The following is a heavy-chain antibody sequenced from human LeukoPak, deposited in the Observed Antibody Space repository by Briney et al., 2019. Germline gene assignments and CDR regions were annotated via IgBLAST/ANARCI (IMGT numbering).Heavy chain of an antibody. V-gene: IGHV5-51*01. CDR3: ARRQGCSSTSCPPDY. J-gene: IGHJ4*02. Sequence: GESLKISCKASGYSFTTHWIGWVRQMPGKGLEWMGIIYPGDSDTRYSPSFQGQVTMSADKSINTAYLQWSSLKASDTAMYYCARRQGCSSTSCPPDYWGQGTLVTASS. CDR1: GYSFTTHW. D-gene: IGHD2-2*01. CDR2: IYPGDSDT.